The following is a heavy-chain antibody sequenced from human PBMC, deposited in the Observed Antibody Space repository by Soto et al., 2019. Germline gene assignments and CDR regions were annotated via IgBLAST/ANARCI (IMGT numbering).Heavy chain of an antibody. CDR3: ASAAADPYYYYGMDV. V-gene: IGHV3-13*05. D-gene: IGHD6-13*01. Sequence: GGSLRLSCAASGFIFSSYDMHWVRQATGKGLEWVSGIGPAGDPYYPGSVKGRFTISRQNAKNSLYLQMNSLRAGDTAVYYCASAAADPYYYYGMDVWGQGTTVTVS. CDR1: GFIFSSYD. J-gene: IGHJ6*02. CDR2: IGPAGDP.